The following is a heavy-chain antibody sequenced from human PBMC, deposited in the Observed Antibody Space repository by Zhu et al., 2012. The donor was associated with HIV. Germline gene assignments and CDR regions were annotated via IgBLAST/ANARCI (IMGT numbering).Heavy chain of an antibody. CDR1: GRTFNSFS. Sequence: QVQLVQSGAEVKKPGSSVKVSCEASGRTFNSFSISWVRQAPGQGLQWMGRIIPIYKTATYAQKFQGRVTITADESTSTVYMAVSSLTSDDTAMYYCATIGVVTGNRAGMAFDIWGHGTMVTVSS. J-gene: IGHJ3*02. CDR3: ATIGVVTGNRAGMAFDI. V-gene: IGHV1-69*18. D-gene: IGHD2-21*02. CDR2: IIPIYKTA.